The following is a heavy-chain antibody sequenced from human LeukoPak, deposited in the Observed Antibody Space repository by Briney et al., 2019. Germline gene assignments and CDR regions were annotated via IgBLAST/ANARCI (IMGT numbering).Heavy chain of an antibody. CDR1: GYTFTGYY. CDR2: INSNNGDT. Sequence: ASVKVSCKATGYTFTGYYMQWVRQAPGQGLEWMGWINSNNGDTNYAQKFQGRVTMTRDTSVSTAYMELSGLRSDDTAVYYCAGGVAGVYFYYYMDVWGKGTTVTVSS. D-gene: IGHD1-14*01. CDR3: AGGVAGVYFYYYMDV. J-gene: IGHJ6*03. V-gene: IGHV1-2*02.